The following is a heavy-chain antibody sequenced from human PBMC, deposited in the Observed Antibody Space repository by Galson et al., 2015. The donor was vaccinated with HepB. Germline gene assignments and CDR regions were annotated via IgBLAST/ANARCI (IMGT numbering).Heavy chain of an antibody. D-gene: IGHD3-3*01. CDR3: ARTADYDFWSGYYWGLDY. Sequence: SLRLSCAASGFTFSSYWMHWVRQAPGKGLVWVSRINSDGSSTSYADSVKGRFTISRDNAKNTLYLQMNSLRAEDTAVYYCARTADYDFWSGYYWGLDYWGQGTLVTVSS. J-gene: IGHJ4*02. V-gene: IGHV3-74*01. CDR2: INSDGSST. CDR1: GFTFSSYW.